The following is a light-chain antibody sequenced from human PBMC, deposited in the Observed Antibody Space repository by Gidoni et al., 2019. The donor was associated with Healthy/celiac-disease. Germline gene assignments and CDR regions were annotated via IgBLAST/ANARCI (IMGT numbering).Light chain of an antibody. Sequence: QSVLTQPPSASGTPGQRVTISCSGSSSTIGSNTVNWYQQLPGTAHKLLIYSNNQRPSGVPDRFSGSKSGTSASLAISGLQSEDEADYYCAAWDDSLNGKVFGGGTKLTVL. J-gene: IGLJ3*02. CDR2: SNN. CDR3: AAWDDSLNGKV. V-gene: IGLV1-44*01. CDR1: SSTIGSNT.